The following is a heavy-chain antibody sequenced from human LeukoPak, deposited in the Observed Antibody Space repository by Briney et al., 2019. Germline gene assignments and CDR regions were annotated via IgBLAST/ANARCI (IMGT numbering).Heavy chain of an antibody. CDR1: GFTFTSSA. CDR2: IVVGSGNT. V-gene: IGHV1-58*01. Sequence: SVKVSCKASGFTFTSSAVQWVRQARGQRLEWIGWIVVGSGNTNYAQKFQERVTITRDMSTSTAYMELSSLRSEDTAVYYCAADRYCGGDCLPHGMDVWGQGTTVTVSS. J-gene: IGHJ6*02. D-gene: IGHD2-21*02. CDR3: AADRYCGGDCLPHGMDV.